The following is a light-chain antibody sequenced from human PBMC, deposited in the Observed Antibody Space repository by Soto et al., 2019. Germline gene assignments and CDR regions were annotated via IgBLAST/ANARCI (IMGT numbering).Light chain of an antibody. V-gene: IGLV2-14*03. J-gene: IGLJ1*01. CDR3: RSFTTSTSYV. CDR1: SSDVGAYDY. CDR2: DVS. Sequence: QSVLTQPASVSGSPGQSITISCTGTSSDVGAYDYVSWYQQHPGEVPKLMIFDVSDRPSGVSNRFSGSKSGNTASLTISGLQAEDEADYYCRSFTTSTSYVFGTGTKVTVL.